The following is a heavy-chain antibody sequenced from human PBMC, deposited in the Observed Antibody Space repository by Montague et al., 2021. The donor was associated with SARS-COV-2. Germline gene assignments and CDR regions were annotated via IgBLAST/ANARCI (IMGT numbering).Heavy chain of an antibody. Sequence: SETLSLTCAVSGGSITGFSWSWVRQPAGKGLEWIGRVTTSGTTNXSPSLRSRVTMSVDTSKNQFSLKLSSVTAADTAVYYCARFLRRVVPAATGHWEKNYYYYYMDVWGKGTTVTVSS. CDR3: ARFLRRVVPAATGHWEKNYYYYYMDV. V-gene: IGHV4-4*07. D-gene: IGHD2-2*01. J-gene: IGHJ6*03. CDR2: VTTSGTT. CDR1: GGSITGFS.